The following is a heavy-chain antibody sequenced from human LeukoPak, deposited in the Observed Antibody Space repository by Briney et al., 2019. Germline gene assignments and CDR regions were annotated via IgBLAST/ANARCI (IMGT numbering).Heavy chain of an antibody. V-gene: IGHV1-18*01. CDR1: GYTFTSYG. J-gene: IGHJ5*02. CDR2: ISAYNGNT. CDR3: ARGPPGIAAAGLDNWFDP. Sequence: ASVTVSCKASGYTFTSYGISWVRQAPGQGLEWMGWISAYNGNTNYAQELQGRVTMTTDTSTSTAYMELRSLRSDDTAVYYCARGPPGIAAAGLDNWFDPWGQGTLVTVSS. D-gene: IGHD6-13*01.